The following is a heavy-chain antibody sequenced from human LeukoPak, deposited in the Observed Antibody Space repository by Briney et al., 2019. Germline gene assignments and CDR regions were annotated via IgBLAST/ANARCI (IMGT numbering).Heavy chain of an antibody. CDR1: GYTFTSYG. Sequence: GASVKVSCKASGYTFTSYGISWVRQAPGQGLEWMGWISAYNGNTNYAQKLQGRVTMTTDTSTSTAYMELRSLRSDDTAVYYCARGDYDILTQFGVDPWGQGTLVTVSS. CDR2: ISAYNGNT. V-gene: IGHV1-18*01. D-gene: IGHD3-9*01. CDR3: ARGDYDILTQFGVDP. J-gene: IGHJ5*02.